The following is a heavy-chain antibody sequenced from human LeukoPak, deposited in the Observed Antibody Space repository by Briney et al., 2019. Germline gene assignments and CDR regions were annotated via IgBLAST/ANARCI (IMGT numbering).Heavy chain of an antibody. J-gene: IGHJ6*02. CDR2: IYYSGST. D-gene: IGHD4-23*01. CDR3: ARHPRYGGTPYAMDV. Sequence: SETLSLTCTVSGGSINSYYWSWIRQPPGKGLEWIGYIYYSGSTNYNPSLKSRVAISVDTSKNQFSLELSSVTATDTAVYFCARHPRYGGTPYAMDVWGQGTTVTVSS. V-gene: IGHV4-59*08. CDR1: GGSINSYY.